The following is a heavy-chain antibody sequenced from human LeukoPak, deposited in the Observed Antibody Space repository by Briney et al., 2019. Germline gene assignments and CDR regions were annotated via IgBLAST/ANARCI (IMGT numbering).Heavy chain of an antibody. CDR2: VSTSGGST. V-gene: IGHV3-23*01. Sequence: GGSLRLSCAASGLTFSRYAMSWVRQAPGKGLEWVSGVSTSGGSTYYADSVKGRFTISRDNSKNTLHLQMNSLRAEDTAVYYCARDQTYGDYGALDYWGQGTLVTVSS. J-gene: IGHJ4*02. D-gene: IGHD4-17*01. CDR1: GLTFSRYA. CDR3: ARDQTYGDYGALDY.